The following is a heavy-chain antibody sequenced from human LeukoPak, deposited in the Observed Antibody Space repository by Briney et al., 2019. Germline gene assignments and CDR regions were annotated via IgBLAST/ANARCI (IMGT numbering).Heavy chain of an antibody. CDR3: EIMITFGGVIIDY. CDR1: GFTFSSYA. D-gene: IGHD3-16*01. Sequence: GGSLRLSCAASGFTFSSYAMSWVRQAPGKGLEWVSAISGSGGSTYYADSVKGRFTISRDNSKNTLYLQMNSLRAEDTAVYYCEIMITFGGVIIDYWGQGTLVTVSS. J-gene: IGHJ4*02. V-gene: IGHV3-23*01. CDR2: ISGSGGST.